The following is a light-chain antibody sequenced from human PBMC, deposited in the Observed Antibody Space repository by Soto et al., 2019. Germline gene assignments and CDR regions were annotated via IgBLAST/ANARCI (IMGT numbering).Light chain of an antibody. CDR3: QHYNTYPWT. J-gene: IGKJ1*01. V-gene: IGKV1-5*03. CDR1: KSISSW. Sequence: DIHMPQSPSILSASVGDRVTITCRASKSISSWLAWYQQKPGKAPNLLIHKASHLESGVPSRFSGSGSGTEFTLTISSLQPGDFATYYCQHYNTYPWTFGQGTKVDIK. CDR2: KAS.